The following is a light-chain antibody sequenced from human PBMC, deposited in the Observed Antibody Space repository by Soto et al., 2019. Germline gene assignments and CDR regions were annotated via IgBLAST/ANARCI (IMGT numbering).Light chain of an antibody. J-gene: IGKJ5*01. CDR2: DAS. CDR3: QERSSWPPSIT. CDR1: QSVSNY. Sequence: EIVLTQSPATLSLSPGERATLSCRASQSVSNYLAWYQQKPGQAPRLLIYDASNRATGIPARFSGSGSGTDFTLTIGSLEPEDFAIYYCQERSSWPPSITFGQGTRLEIK. V-gene: IGKV3-11*01.